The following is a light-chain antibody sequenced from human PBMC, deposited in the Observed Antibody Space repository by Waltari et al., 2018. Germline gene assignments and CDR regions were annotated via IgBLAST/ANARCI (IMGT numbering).Light chain of an antibody. CDR2: SAS. CDR1: QSISTY. J-gene: IGKJ3*01. CDR3: QQTYSSPRGFT. Sequence: IQMTQSPSSLSASVGDRVTITCRASQSISTYLSWYQQKPGKVPKLLIYSASGLHNGVPSRFSGSGSGTHFTLTISSLQPEDFATYYCQQTYSSPRGFTFGPGTKVELK. V-gene: IGKV1-39*01.